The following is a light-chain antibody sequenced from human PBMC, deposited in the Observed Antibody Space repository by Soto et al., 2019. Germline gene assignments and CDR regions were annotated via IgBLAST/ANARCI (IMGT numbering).Light chain of an antibody. CDR3: SSYTSSTTTV. CDR1: SSDVGGYNY. J-gene: IGLJ1*01. Sequence: QSVLTQPASVSGSPGQSITISCTGTSSDVGGYNYVSWYQQHPGKAPKLMIYDVSNRPSGVSNRFSGSKSGNTASLPISGPQAEDEADYYCSSYTSSTTTVLGTGTKVTAL. CDR2: DVS. V-gene: IGLV2-14*01.